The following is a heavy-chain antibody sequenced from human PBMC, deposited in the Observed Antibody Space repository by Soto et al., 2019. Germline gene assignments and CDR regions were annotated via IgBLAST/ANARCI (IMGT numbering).Heavy chain of an antibody. J-gene: IGHJ6*03. Sequence: EVQLAESGGGLAQPGGSLRLSCAASGFTLSGYAMDWVRQAPGKGLEYVSGISSNGVGTYYANSVQGRFTISRDNSRNSVYLQMGSLRPEDVAVYYCARRSRQDFYYMGVWGKGTTFTVSS. CDR2: ISSNGVGT. CDR1: GFTLSGYA. CDR3: ARRSRQDFYYMGV. D-gene: IGHD6-6*01. V-gene: IGHV3-64*01.